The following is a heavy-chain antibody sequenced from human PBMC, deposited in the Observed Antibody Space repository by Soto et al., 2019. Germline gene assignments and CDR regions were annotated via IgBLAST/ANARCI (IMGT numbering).Heavy chain of an antibody. CDR2: INPNSGGT. J-gene: IGHJ6*02. CDR1: GYTFTGYY. D-gene: IGHD4-17*01. Sequence: ASVKVSCKASGYTFTGYYMHWVRQAPGQGLEWMGWINPNSGGTNYAQKFQGWVTMTRDTSISTAYMELSRLRSDDTAVYYCARAMAVTTYYYYGMDVWGQGTTVTVSS. V-gene: IGHV1-2*04. CDR3: ARAMAVTTYYYYGMDV.